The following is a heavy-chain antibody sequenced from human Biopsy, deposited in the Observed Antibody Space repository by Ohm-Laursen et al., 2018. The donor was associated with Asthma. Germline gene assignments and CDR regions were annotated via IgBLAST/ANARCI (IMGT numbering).Heavy chain of an antibody. V-gene: IGHV4-30-4*01. CDR2: IHYSGST. D-gene: IGHD6-19*01. Sequence: TLSLTCTVSGASIKTDDHYWSWLRQPPGKGLEWFGFIHYSGSTSYNPSLKGGVTISADTSKNQFSLKLSSLTAADTAVYYCARASVAAATNWFDPWGQGTLVTVSS. CDR3: ARASVAAATNWFDP. CDR1: GASIKTDDHY. J-gene: IGHJ5*02.